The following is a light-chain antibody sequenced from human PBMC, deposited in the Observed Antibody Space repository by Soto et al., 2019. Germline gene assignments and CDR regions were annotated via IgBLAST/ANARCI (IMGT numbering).Light chain of an antibody. CDR2: GAS. J-gene: IGKJ1*01. CDR1: QSVSSSN. Sequence: EIGMTQSPSTLSVSPGERATLSCRASQSVSSSNLVWYQQKPGQAPRLLIYGASSRATGIPDRFSGSGSGTDFTLTISRLEPEDFAVYYCQHYGSSWTFGQGTKVDIK. V-gene: IGKV3-20*01. CDR3: QHYGSSWT.